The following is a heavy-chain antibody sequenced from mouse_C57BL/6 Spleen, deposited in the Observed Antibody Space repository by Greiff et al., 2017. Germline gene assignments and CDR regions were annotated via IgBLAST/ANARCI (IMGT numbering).Heavy chain of an antibody. Sequence: QVQLQQSGAELVKPGASVKISCKASGYAFSSYWMNWVKQRPGKGLEWIGQIYPGDGDTNYNGKFKGKAPLTADPSSSTAYMQLISQTSENSSVYFGARIYYGNCGYAMDYWGQGTSVTVSS. CDR3: ARIYYGNCGYAMDY. V-gene: IGHV1-80*01. CDR2: IYPGDGDT. CDR1: GYAFSSYW. J-gene: IGHJ4*01. D-gene: IGHD2-1*01.